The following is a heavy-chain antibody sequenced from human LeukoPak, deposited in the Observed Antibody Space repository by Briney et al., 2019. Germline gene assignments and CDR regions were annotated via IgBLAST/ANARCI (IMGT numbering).Heavy chain of an antibody. V-gene: IGHV4-39*02. Sequence: SEALSLTCSVSGDSINSSNSYWDWIRQPPGKGLQWIGSIYYSGSTYHNPSLKSRVTISVDTSKNQFSLSLTSVTAADTATYYCTREQAGTIVDDWGQGTLVTVSS. CDR2: IYYSGST. CDR1: GDSINSSNSY. J-gene: IGHJ4*02. CDR3: TREQAGTIVDD. D-gene: IGHD1-1*01.